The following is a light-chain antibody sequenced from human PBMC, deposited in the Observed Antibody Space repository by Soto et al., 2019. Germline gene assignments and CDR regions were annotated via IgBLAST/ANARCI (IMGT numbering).Light chain of an antibody. CDR3: ATWDDSLNGHVV. Sequence: QSVLTQPPSVSEAPRQRVTISCSGSSSNIGNNAVNWYQQLPGKAPKLLIYYDDLVPSGVPKRFSGSKSGTSASLAISGLQSEDEADYYCATWDDSLNGHVVFGGGTKLTVL. V-gene: IGLV1-36*01. J-gene: IGLJ2*01. CDR2: YDD. CDR1: SSNIGNNA.